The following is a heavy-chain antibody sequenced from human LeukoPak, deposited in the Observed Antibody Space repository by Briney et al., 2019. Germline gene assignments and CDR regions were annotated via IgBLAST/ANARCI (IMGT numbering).Heavy chain of an antibody. V-gene: IGHV4-59*01. Sequence: SETLSLTCTVSGGSISSYYWSWIRQPPGKGLEWIGYIYYSGSTSYNPSLKSRVTISVDTSKNQFSLKLSSVTAADTAVYYCAAPLTGTTLIFDYWGQGTLVTVSS. D-gene: IGHD1-7*01. CDR2: IYYSGST. CDR3: AAPLTGTTLIFDY. CDR1: GGSISSYY. J-gene: IGHJ4*02.